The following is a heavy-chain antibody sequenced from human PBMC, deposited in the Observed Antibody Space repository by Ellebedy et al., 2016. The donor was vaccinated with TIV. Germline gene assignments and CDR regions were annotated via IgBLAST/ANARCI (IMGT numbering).Heavy chain of an antibody. CDR1: GFTVSTTY. D-gene: IGHD2-21*01. J-gene: IGHJ6*02. CDR2: FFHGGST. Sequence: PGGSLRLSCEASGFTVSTTYMSWVRQAPGQGLEWVAVFFHGGSTYYANSVKGRFTGSRDNSKDTLFLQMSALRTEDTAVYYCAITYHTFYGMDVWGQGTTVTVSS. V-gene: IGHV3-66*01. CDR3: AITYHTFYGMDV.